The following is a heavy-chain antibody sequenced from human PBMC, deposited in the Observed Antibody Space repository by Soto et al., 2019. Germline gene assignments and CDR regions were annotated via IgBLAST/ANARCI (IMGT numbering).Heavy chain of an antibody. J-gene: IGHJ6*02. Sequence: QVQLVQSGAEVKKPGSSVKVSCKASGGTFSSYAISWVRQAPGQGLEWMGGIIPIFGTANYAQKFQGRVTITADESTSTAYMELSSLRSEDTAVYYCARALKDGSGSYPFNYYYYGMDVWGQVTTVTFSS. CDR2: IIPIFGTA. D-gene: IGHD3-10*01. V-gene: IGHV1-69*01. CDR3: ARALKDGSGSYPFNYYYYGMDV. CDR1: GGTFSSYA.